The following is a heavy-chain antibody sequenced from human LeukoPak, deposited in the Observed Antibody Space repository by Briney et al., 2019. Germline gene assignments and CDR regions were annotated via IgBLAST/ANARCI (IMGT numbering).Heavy chain of an antibody. Sequence: PGGSLRLSCAASGFTFTSAWMNWARQVPGKGLEWVGHIKPKTDGGTTDYAAPVKGRFTISRDDSKSTLYLQMDSLKTEDTAVYYCTRGHYGRWGQGTLVTVSS. D-gene: IGHD3-10*01. CDR2: IKPKTDGGTT. V-gene: IGHV3-15*01. J-gene: IGHJ4*02. CDR1: GFTFTSAW. CDR3: TRGHYGR.